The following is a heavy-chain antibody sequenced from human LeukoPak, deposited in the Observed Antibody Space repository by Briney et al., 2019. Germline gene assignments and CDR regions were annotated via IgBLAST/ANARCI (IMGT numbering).Heavy chain of an antibody. J-gene: IGHJ4*02. V-gene: IGHV1-58*02. CDR2: IVVGSGNT. Sequence: GASVKVSCKASGGTFSSYAISWVRQARGQRLEWVGWIVVGSGNTNYAQKFQERVTITRDMSTNTAYMELSSLRSDDTAVYYCAADLPYSNYGPLDYWGQGTLVTVSS. D-gene: IGHD4-11*01. CDR1: GGTFSSYA. CDR3: AADLPYSNYGPLDY.